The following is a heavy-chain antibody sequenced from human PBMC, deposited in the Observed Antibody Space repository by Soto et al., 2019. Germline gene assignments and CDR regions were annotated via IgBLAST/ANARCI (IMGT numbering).Heavy chain of an antibody. V-gene: IGHV5-10-1*01. Sequence: GESLKISCKGSGYSFTSYWISWVRQMPGEGLEWMGRIDPSDSYTNYSPSFQGHVTISADKSISTAYLQWSSLKASDTAVYYCAREDSSGWYRINWFDPWGQGTLVTVSS. CDR2: IDPSDSYT. CDR1: GYSFTSYW. CDR3: AREDSSGWYRINWFDP. D-gene: IGHD6-19*01. J-gene: IGHJ5*02.